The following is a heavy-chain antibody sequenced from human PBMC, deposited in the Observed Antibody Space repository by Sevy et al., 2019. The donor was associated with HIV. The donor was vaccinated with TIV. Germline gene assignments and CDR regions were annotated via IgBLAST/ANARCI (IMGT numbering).Heavy chain of an antibody. CDR2: IYYSGST. Sequence: SETLSLTCTVPGGSISSSSYYWGWIRQPPGKGLEWIGSIYYSGSTYYNPSLKSRVTISVDTSKNQFSLKLSSVTAADTAVYYCARLAFSGAILEGIDYWGQGTLVTVSS. CDR3: ARLAFSGAILEGIDY. J-gene: IGHJ4*02. CDR1: GGSISSSSYY. D-gene: IGHD3-3*01. V-gene: IGHV4-39*01.